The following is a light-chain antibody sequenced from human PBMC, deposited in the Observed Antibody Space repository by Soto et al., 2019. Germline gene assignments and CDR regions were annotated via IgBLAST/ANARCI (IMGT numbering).Light chain of an antibody. J-gene: IGLJ2*01. Sequence: QSALTQPASVSGSPGQSITISCTGTSSDVGDYNYVSWYQQHPGKAPKLIIYDISNRPSGVSNRFSGSKSGNTASLTISWLQAEDEADYYCSSYTSSSTSVVFGGGTKVTVL. CDR3: SSYTSSSTSVV. CDR1: SSDVGDYNY. CDR2: DIS. V-gene: IGLV2-14*01.